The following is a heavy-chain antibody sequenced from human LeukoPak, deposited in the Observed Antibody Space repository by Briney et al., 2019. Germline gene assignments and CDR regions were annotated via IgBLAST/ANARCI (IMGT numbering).Heavy chain of an antibody. CDR3: ARGSPRPLPSYDFWSGYFY. J-gene: IGHJ4*02. D-gene: IGHD3-3*01. V-gene: IGHV4-30-2*01. CDR2: IYHSGST. Sequence: SETLSLTCAVSGDSISSGGYSWSWIRQPPGKGLEWIGYIYHSGSTYYNPSLKSRVTISVDTSKNQFSLKLSSVTAADTAVYYCARGSPRPLPSYDFWSGYFYWGQGTLVTVSS. CDR1: GDSISSGGYS.